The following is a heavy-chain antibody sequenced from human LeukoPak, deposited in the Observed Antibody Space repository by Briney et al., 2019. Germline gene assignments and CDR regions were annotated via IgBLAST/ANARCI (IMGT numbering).Heavy chain of an antibody. J-gene: IGHJ3*02. CDR3: AREGTYYDFWSGYYTGIEDAFDI. CDR1: GYSFTGYY. D-gene: IGHD3-3*01. CDR2: INPNSGGT. V-gene: IGHV1-2*02. Sequence: ASVKVSCKASGYSFTGYYMHWVRQAPGQGLEWMGWINPNSGGTNYAQTFQGRVTMTRDTSISTAYMELSRLRSDDTAVYYCAREGTYYDFWSGYYTGIEDAFDIWDQGTIVTVSS.